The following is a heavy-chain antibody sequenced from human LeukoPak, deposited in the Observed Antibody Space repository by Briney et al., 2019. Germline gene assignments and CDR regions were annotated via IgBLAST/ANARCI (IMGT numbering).Heavy chain of an antibody. CDR2: MNPNSGNT. CDR1: GGTFSSYA. V-gene: IGHV1-8*02. J-gene: IGHJ4*02. CDR3: ARGAAAAGTLY. Sequence: GASVKVSCKASGGTFSSYAISWVRQAPGQGLEWMGWMNPNSGNTGYAQKFQGRVTMTRNTSISTAYMELSSLRSEDTAVYYCARGAAAAGTLYWGQGTLVTVSS. D-gene: IGHD6-13*01.